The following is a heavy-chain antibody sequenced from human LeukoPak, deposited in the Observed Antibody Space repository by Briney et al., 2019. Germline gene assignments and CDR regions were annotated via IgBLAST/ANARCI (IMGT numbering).Heavy chain of an antibody. D-gene: IGHD3-3*01. CDR3: ARGLRGYYDFWRPFDY. CDR2: IYYSGST. CDR1: GGSISSYY. J-gene: IGHJ4*02. Sequence: PSETLSLTCTVSGGSISSYYWSWIRQPPGKGLEWIGYIYYSGSTNYNPSLKSRVTISVDTSKNQFSLKLSSVTAADTAVYYCARGLRGYYDFWRPFDYWGQGTLVTVSS. V-gene: IGHV4-59*12.